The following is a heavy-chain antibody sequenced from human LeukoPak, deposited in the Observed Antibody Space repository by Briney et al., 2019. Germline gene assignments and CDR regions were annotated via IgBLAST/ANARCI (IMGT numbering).Heavy chain of an antibody. Sequence: GGSLRLSCAASGFTFSSYAMHWVRQAPGKGLEWVAVISYDGSNKYYADSVKGRFTISRDNSKNTLYLQMNSLRAEDTAVYYCAREAHYDILTGYYEVYYFDYWGQGTLVTVSS. D-gene: IGHD3-9*01. V-gene: IGHV3-30-3*01. J-gene: IGHJ4*02. CDR3: AREAHYDILTGYYEVYYFDY. CDR2: ISYDGSNK. CDR1: GFTFSSYA.